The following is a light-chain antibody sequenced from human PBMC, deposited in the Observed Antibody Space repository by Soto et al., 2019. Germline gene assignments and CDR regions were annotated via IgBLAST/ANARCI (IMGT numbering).Light chain of an antibody. CDR1: QSISSY. V-gene: IGKV1-39*01. CDR2: AAS. Sequence: DIQMTQSPSSLSASVGDRVTITCRASQSISSYLNWYQQKPGKAPKLLIYAASSLQSGVPSRFSGSGSGTDCTLTISSLQPEDVATYYCQQSYSTPLTFGGGTKGEIK. CDR3: QQSYSTPLT. J-gene: IGKJ4*01.